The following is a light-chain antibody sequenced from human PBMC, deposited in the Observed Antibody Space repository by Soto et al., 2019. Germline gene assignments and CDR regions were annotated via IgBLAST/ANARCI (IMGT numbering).Light chain of an antibody. CDR2: EVS. Sequence: QSALTQPPSVSGSPGQSVTISCTGTSSDVGDYKYVSWYQHHPGKAPKALIYEVSNWPSGVSNRFSGSKSGNTAYLTISGLQPEDEADYYCSSFMSSSTLAFGSGTKVTVL. J-gene: IGLJ1*01. CDR3: SSFMSSSTLA. CDR1: SSDVGDYKY. V-gene: IGLV2-14*01.